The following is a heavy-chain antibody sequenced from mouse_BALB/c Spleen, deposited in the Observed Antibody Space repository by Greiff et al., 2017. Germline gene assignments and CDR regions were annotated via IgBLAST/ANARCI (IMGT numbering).Heavy chain of an antibody. D-gene: IGHD4-1*01. V-gene: IGHV7-3*02. CDR3: ARDNWDRFAY. CDR1: GFTFTDYY. Sequence: EVKLVESGGGLVQPGGSLRLSCATSGFTFTDYYMSWVRQPPGKALEWLGFIRNKANGYTTEYSASVKGRFTISRDNSQSILYLQMNTLRAEDSATYYCARDNWDRFAYWGQGTLVTVSA. CDR2: IRNKANGYTT. J-gene: IGHJ3*01.